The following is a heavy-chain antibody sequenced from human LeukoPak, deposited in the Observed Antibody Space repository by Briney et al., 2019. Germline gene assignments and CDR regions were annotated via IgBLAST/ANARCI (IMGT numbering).Heavy chain of an antibody. J-gene: IGHJ6*02. CDR3: AKDQGCSGGSCYAYYYYGMDV. Sequence: GGSLRLSCAAPGFTFSSYGIHWVRQAPGKGLEWVAVISYDGSNKYYADSVKGRFTISKDNSKKTLYLQMNRLRAEDTAVCYCAKDQGCSGGSCYAYYYYGMDVWGQGRTVTVSS. CDR2: ISYDGSNK. CDR1: GFTFSSYG. V-gene: IGHV3-30*18. D-gene: IGHD2-15*01.